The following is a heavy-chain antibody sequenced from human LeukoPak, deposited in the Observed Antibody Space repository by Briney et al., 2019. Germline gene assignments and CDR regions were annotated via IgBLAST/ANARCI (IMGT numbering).Heavy chain of an antibody. CDR2: IYTSGST. CDR1: GGSISSYY. V-gene: IGHV4-4*07. CDR3: ARDMGGSYSGRYYYYGMDV. J-gene: IGHJ6*02. Sequence: PSETLSLTCTVSGGSISSYYWSWIRQPAGKGLEWIGRIYTSGSTNYNPSLKSRVTMSVDTSKNQFSLKLSSATAADTAVYYCARDMGGSYSGRYYYYGMDVWGQGTTVTVSS. D-gene: IGHD1-26*01.